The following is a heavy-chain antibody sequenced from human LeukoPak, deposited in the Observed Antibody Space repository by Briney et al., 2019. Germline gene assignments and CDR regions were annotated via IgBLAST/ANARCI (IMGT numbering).Heavy chain of an antibody. CDR3: AKNSIYDYGDYEFDY. D-gene: IGHD4-17*01. V-gene: IGHV3-23*01. J-gene: IGHJ4*02. Sequence: EGSLRLSCAASGFTFSSYAMSWVRQAPGKGLEWVSAISGSGGSTYYADSVKGRFTISRDNSKNTLYLQMNSLRAEDTAVYYCAKNSIYDYGDYEFDYWGQGTLVTVSS. CDR1: GFTFSSYA. CDR2: ISGSGGST.